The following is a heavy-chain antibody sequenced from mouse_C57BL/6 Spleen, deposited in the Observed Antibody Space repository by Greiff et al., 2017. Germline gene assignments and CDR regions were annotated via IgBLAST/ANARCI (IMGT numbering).Heavy chain of an antibody. CDR2: IHPNSGST. CDR3: ARFESIYYDYVDY. CDR1: GYTFTSYW. J-gene: IGHJ2*01. V-gene: IGHV1-64*01. Sequence: QVQLQQPGAELVKPGASVKLSCKASGYTFTSYWMHWVKQRPGQGLEWIGMIHPNSGSTNYNEKFKSKATLTVDKSSSTAYMQLSSLTSEDSAVYYCARFESIYYDYVDYWGQGTTLTVSS. D-gene: IGHD2-4*01.